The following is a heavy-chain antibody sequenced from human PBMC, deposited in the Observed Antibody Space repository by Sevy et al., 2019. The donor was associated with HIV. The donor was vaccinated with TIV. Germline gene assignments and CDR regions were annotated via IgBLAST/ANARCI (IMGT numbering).Heavy chain of an antibody. J-gene: IGHJ6*02. V-gene: IGHV3-30*18. CDR2: ISHDGINE. CDR3: ANAYSGSYSHSYLYALDV. D-gene: IGHD1-26*01. CDR1: GFTFSRYS. Sequence: GGSLRLSCVASGFTFSRYSMNWVRQAPGKGLEWVALISHDGINEYYADSVKGRFTISRDNSKNTVYLEMNSLRNEDTAIYFCANAYSGSYSHSYLYALDVWGQGTTVTVSS.